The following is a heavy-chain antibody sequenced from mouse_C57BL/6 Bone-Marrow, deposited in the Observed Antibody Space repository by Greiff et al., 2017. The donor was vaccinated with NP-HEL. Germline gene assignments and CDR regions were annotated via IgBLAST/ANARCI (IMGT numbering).Heavy chain of an antibody. CDR2: INPSSGYT. Sequence: VQLQQSGAELARPGASVKMSCKASGYTFTSYTMHWVKRRPGQGLEWIGYINPSSGYTKYNQKFKDKATLTADKSSSTAYMQLSSLTSEDSAVYYCARKIDYFYAMDYWGQGTSVTVSS. CDR1: GYTFTSYT. J-gene: IGHJ4*01. D-gene: IGHD1-1*01. CDR3: ARKIDYFYAMDY. V-gene: IGHV1-4*01.